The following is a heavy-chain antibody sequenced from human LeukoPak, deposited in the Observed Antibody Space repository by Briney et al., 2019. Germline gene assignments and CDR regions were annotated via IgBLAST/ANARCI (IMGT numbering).Heavy chain of an antibody. D-gene: IGHD3-22*01. J-gene: IGHJ4*02. CDR3: AREGSYDGSTMWYFDY. CDR1: GFTVSSNY. CDR2: IYSGCTI. Sequence: GGSLRLSCAASGFTVSSNYMAWVRQAPGKGLEWVSVIYSGCTIYYADSVKGRFTISRDNSKNTLYLQMNSLRAEDTAVYYCAREGSYDGSTMWYFDYWGQGTLVTVSS. V-gene: IGHV3-53*01.